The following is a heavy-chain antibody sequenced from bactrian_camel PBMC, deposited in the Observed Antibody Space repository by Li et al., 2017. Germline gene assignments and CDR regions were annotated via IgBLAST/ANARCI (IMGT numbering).Heavy chain of an antibody. CDR2: LTKDGSA. D-gene: IGHD2*01. CDR1: GFTSNNKCG. V-gene: IGHV3S53*01. CDR3: KADPTCQYCRGIRGNDCFSSPVFGY. J-gene: IGHJ6*01. Sequence: HVQLVESGGGSVQAGGSLRLSCTAPGFTSNNKCGMHWYRQAAGKEREWVSTLTKDGSADYAASVKGRFTVSKDETGDTLYLEMKDLLPEDTAAYTCKADPTCQYCRGIRGNDCFSSPVFGYWGPGTQVTVS.